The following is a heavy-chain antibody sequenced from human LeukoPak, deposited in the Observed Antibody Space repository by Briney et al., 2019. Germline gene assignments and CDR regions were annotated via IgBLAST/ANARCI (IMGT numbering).Heavy chain of an antibody. V-gene: IGHV3-21*01. J-gene: IGHJ4*02. CDR1: GFTFSDYT. D-gene: IGHD3-3*01. CDR2: IHTSSDYI. Sequence: GGSLRLSCAASGFTFSDYTMNWVRQIPGLAPEWVSSIHTSSDYIYYTDSVKGRFITSRDNAKNSLFLQMNSLRVEDTGFYFCTRKSASFDLWGQGLLVTVSS. CDR3: TRKSASFDL.